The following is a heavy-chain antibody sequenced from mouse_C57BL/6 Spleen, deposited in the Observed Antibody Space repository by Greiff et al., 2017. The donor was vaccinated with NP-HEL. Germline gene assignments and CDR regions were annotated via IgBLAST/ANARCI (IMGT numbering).Heavy chain of an antibody. Sequence: EVQLQQSGPELVKPGASVKISCKASGYTFTDYYMNWVKQSHGKSLEWIGDINPNNGGTSYNQKFKGKATLTVDKSSSTAYMELRSLTSEDSAVYYCARFPLYDGYSVYAMDYWGQGTSVTVSS. CDR2: INPNNGGT. V-gene: IGHV1-26*01. D-gene: IGHD2-3*01. CDR3: ARFPLYDGYSVYAMDY. J-gene: IGHJ4*01. CDR1: GYTFTDYY.